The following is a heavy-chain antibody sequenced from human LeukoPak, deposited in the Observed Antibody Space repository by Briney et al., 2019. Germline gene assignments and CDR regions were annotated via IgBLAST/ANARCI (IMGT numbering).Heavy chain of an antibody. V-gene: IGHV3-21*01. D-gene: IGHD3-22*01. CDR3: ARDPRYDTNTPSGYFDY. J-gene: IGHJ4*02. CDR1: GFTFSRYS. Sequence: PGGSLRLSCAASGFTFSRYSMNWVRQAPGKGLEWVSSIGSSSTYIYYADSVKGGFTISRENAKNSLYLQMNSLRAEDTAVYYCARDPRYDTNTPSGYFDYWGQGTLVTVSS. CDR2: IGSSSTYI.